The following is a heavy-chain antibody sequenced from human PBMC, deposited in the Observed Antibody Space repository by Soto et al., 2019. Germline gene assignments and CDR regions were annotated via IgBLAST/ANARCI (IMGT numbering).Heavy chain of an antibody. CDR3: TRPTCDGGNCYFAH. CDR1: GFVFGSYA. D-gene: IGHD2-21*01. CDR2: IMYDGNTE. J-gene: IGHJ5*02. Sequence: TGGSLRLSCAASGFVFGSYAMYWVRQAPGKGLEWVAVIMYDGNTEYYADSVKGRFTLSRDNSKNILYVQMNSLRAEDTAVYYCTRPTCDGGNCYFAHWGQGTLVTVSS. V-gene: IGHV3-30-3*01.